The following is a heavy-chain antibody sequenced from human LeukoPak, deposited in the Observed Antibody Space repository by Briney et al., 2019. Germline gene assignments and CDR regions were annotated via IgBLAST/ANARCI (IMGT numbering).Heavy chain of an antibody. D-gene: IGHD3-10*01. CDR3: AKDMYYYGSGTIPLDY. J-gene: IGHJ4*02. CDR2: ISYDSSNY. Sequence: GSLRLSYAASGFTLNTFAMHWVRQAPGRGLEWVAVISYDSSNYYYADSVKGRFTISRDNAKNSLYLQMNSLRAEDTAVYYCAKDMYYYGSGTIPLDYWGQGTLVTVSS. V-gene: IGHV3-30-3*01. CDR1: GFTLNTFA.